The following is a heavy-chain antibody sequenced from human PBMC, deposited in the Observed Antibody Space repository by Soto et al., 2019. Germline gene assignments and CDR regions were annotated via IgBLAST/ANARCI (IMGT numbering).Heavy chain of an antibody. CDR2: LSPDGSKA. CDR1: GFTFSTYL. CDR3: ARGLVNIYGFGDP. J-gene: IGHJ5*02. V-gene: IGHV3-74*01. Sequence: GGSLRLSCVGSGFTFSTYLMHWVRQAPGKGLVWVSQLSPDGSKAVYADFVKGRLTISRDNAKNTMFLQMSSLTDEDTAVYYCARGLVNIYGFGDPWGQGTLVTSPQ. D-gene: IGHD3-10*01.